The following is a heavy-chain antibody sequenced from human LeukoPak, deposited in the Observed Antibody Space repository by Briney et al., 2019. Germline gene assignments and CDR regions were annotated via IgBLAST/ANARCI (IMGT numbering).Heavy chain of an antibody. J-gene: IGHJ4*02. CDR3: AKNKVAGTPLSSFNY. CDR1: GFTFSSYG. D-gene: IGHD6-19*01. V-gene: IGHV3-23*01. Sequence: GGSLRLSCAASGFTFSSYGMHWVRQAPGKGLEWVSAISGSGGSTYYADSVKGRFTISRDNSKNTLYLQMNSLRAEDTAVYYCAKNKVAGTPLSSFNYWGQGTLVTVSS. CDR2: ISGSGGST.